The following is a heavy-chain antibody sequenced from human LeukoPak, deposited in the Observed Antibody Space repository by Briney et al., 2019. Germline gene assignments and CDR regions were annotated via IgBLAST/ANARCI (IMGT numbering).Heavy chain of an antibody. D-gene: IGHD1-14*01. CDR1: GFTFSSHW. CDR3: ARDSDHIDGASFDY. CDR2: IKQDGSGK. Sequence: PGGSLRLSCAASGFTFSSHWMNWVRQAPGKGLEWVANIKQDGSGKYYVDSVKGRFTISRDNAKKSLYLQMNSLRAEDTAVYYCARDSDHIDGASFDYWGQGTLVTVSS. J-gene: IGHJ4*02. V-gene: IGHV3-7*01.